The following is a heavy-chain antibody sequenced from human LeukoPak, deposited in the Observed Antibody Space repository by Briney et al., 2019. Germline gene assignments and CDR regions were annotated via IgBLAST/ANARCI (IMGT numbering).Heavy chain of an antibody. Sequence: ASVKVSCKSSGYTFTSYYMHWVRQAPAQGLEWMGIINPNRSSTSYAQKFQDRLTMTRDMSTSTVYMQLSSLISEDTTVYYCSRERSGIYGSGAFDIWGQGTMGTVSS. CDR3: SRERSGIYGSGAFDI. V-gene: IGHV1-46*01. D-gene: IGHD3-10*01. CDR2: INPNRSST. J-gene: IGHJ3*02. CDR1: GYTFTSYY.